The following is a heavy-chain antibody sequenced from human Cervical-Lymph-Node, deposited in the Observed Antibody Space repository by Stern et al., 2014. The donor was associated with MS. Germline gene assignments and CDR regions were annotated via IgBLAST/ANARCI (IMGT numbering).Heavy chain of an antibody. D-gene: IGHD2-2*01. CDR2: IYHSGST. CDR1: GGSISSGGYF. Sequence: QVQLQESGPGLVKPSQTLSLTCTVSGGSISSGGYFWSWIRQHPGKGLEWIGYIYHSGSTYYNPSFKSRVTISVDTSKNQFSLNLTAVTAADTAVYYCARKGAIVPAAIENWFDSWGQGTLVTVSS. J-gene: IGHJ5*01. CDR3: ARKGAIVPAAIENWFDS. V-gene: IGHV4-31*03.